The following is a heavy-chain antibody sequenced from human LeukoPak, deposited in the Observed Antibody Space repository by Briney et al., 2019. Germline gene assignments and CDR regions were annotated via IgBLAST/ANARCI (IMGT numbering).Heavy chain of an antibody. D-gene: IGHD6-19*01. CDR1: GFTFSIHW. CDR2: IKEDGSDK. V-gene: IGHV3-7*03. J-gene: IGHJ4*02. Sequence: GGSLRLSCVASGFTFSIHWMSWVRQAPGKGLEWVATIKEDGSDKYYVDSVKGRFTISKDNAKNSLYLQMNSLRAEDTAVYYCMRGSGWDGGYWGQGTLVTVSS. CDR3: MRGSGWDGGY.